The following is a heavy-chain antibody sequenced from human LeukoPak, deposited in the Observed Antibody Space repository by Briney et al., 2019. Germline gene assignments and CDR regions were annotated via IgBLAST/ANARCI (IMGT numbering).Heavy chain of an antibody. D-gene: IGHD6-13*01. CDR3: ARGRGSGIAAR. CDR1: GGSFSGYY. Sequence: SETLSLTCAVYGGSFSGYYWSWIRQPPRKGLEWIGEINHSGSTNYNPSLKSRVTISVDTSKNQFSLKLSSVTAADTAVYYCARGRGSGIAARGGQGTLVTVSS. J-gene: IGHJ4*02. V-gene: IGHV4-34*01. CDR2: INHSGST.